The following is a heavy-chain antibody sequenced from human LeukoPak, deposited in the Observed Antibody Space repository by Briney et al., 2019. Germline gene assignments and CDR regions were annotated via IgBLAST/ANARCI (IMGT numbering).Heavy chain of an antibody. CDR3: SRESGAFCPFGY. D-gene: IGHD1-26*01. Sequence: SETLSLTCGVSGGSLTSTNWWSWVRQSPGQGQEWIGEISLTGQTNYNPSLSGRVTMLLDESSNHLSLHLTSVTAADTATYYCSRESGAFCPFGYWGQGTLVIVPS. V-gene: IGHV4-4*02. CDR2: ISLTGQT. CDR1: GGSLTSTNW. J-gene: IGHJ4*02.